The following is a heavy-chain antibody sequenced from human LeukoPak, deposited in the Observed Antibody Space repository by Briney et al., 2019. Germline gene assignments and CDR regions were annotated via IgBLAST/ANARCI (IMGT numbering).Heavy chain of an antibody. V-gene: IGHV4-31*03. CDR2: IYYSGST. CDR3: ASWTSYGSSWFDP. CDR1: GGSISSGGYY. J-gene: IGHJ5*02. D-gene: IGHD5-24*01. Sequence: PSETLSLTCTVSGGSISSGGYYWSWIRQHPGKGLEWIGYIYYSGSTYYNPSLKSRVTISVDTSKNQFSLKLGSVTAADTAVYYCASWTSYGSSWFDPWGQGTLVTVSS.